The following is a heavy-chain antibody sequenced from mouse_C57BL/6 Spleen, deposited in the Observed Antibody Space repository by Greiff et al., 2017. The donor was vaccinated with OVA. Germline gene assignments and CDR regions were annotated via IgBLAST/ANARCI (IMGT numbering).Heavy chain of an antibody. V-gene: IGHV14-2*01. CDR1: GFNIKDYY. D-gene: IGHD1-1*01. CDR3: AIDYGSSYALYYFDY. CDR2: IDPEDGET. Sequence: DVQLQESGAELVKPGASVKLSCTASGFNIKDYYMHWVKQRTEQGLEWIGRIDPEDGETKYAPKFQGKATITADTSSNTAYLQLSSLTSEDTAVYYCAIDYGSSYALYYFDYWGQGTTLTVSS. J-gene: IGHJ2*01.